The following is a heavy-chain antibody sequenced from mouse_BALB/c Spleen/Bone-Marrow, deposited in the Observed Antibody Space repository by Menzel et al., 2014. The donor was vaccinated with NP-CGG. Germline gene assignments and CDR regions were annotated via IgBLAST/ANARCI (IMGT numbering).Heavy chain of an antibody. D-gene: IGHD2-1*01. CDR1: GYTFTSYY. J-gene: IGHJ3*01. CDR3: TRSNGNWFAY. V-gene: IGHV1S81*02. Sequence: AQLQQSGAELVKPGASVKLCCKASGYTFTSYYMYWVKQRPGQGLEWIGEINPSNGDTNFNEKFKNKATLTVDKSSSTAYMQLSSLIFEDSAVYYCTRSNGNWFAYWGQRTLVTVST. CDR2: INPSNGDT.